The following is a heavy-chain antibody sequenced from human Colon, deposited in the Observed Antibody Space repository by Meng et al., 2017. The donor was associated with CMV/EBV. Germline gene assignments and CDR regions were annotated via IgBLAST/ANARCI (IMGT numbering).Heavy chain of an antibody. Sequence: ASVKVSCKASGDTPPGYTMYWVRQAAGQGLEWLGWVNPDTKTTRYSQKFEGRVAMTTDSSTNTVYMHLDGLTSDDTAVYYCARAGDDYFDLWGQGTLVTVSS. CDR2: VNPDTKTT. CDR3: ARAGDDYFDL. D-gene: IGHD5-24*01. CDR1: GDTPPGYT. J-gene: IGHJ4*02. V-gene: IGHV1-8*01.